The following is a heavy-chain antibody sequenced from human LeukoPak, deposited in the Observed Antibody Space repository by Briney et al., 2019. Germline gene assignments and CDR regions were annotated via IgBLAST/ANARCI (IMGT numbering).Heavy chain of an antibody. J-gene: IGHJ4*02. D-gene: IGHD4-23*01. CDR3: AREGYGGNSRANYFDY. CDR2: IIPIFGIA. Sequence: SVKVSCKASGGTFSSYAISWVRQAPGQGLEWMGRIIPIFGIANYAQKFQGRVTITADKSTSTAYMELSSLRSEDTAVYYCAREGYGGNSRANYFDYWGQGTLVTVSS. V-gene: IGHV1-69*04. CDR1: GGTFSSYA.